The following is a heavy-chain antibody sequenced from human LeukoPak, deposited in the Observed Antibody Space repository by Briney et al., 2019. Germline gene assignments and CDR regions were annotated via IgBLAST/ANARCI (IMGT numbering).Heavy chain of an antibody. CDR3: ERGSSGWLFDY. V-gene: IGHV1-46*01. CDR2: IDPSGGST. D-gene: IGHD6-19*01. J-gene: IGHJ4*02. CDR1: GYTFTSYY. Sequence: ASGKVSCKASGYTFTSYYMHWVRQAPGQGLEWMAIIDPSGGSTSYAQKFQGRVTMTRDTSTSTVYMELSSLRSEDTAVYYCERGSSGWLFDYWGQGTLVTVSS.